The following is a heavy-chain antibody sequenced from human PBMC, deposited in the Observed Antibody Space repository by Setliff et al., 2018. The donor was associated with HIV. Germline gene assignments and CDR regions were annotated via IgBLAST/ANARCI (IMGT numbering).Heavy chain of an antibody. Sequence: SETLSLTCAVSGYSISDGYYWGWIRQPPGKGPEWIGSIHHSGSAHFNPSLKSRVAMSVDTSENQFSLTLSSVTAADTAVYYCARPALGIGGGSRFDNWGQGTRVTVS. J-gene: IGHJ4*02. CDR3: ARPALGIGGGSRFDN. CDR2: IHHSGSA. V-gene: IGHV4-38-2*01. CDR1: GYSISDGYY. D-gene: IGHD3-10*01.